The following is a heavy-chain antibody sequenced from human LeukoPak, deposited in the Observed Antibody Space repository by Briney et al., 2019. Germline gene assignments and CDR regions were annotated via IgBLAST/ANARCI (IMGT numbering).Heavy chain of an antibody. CDR1: GYTFTYRY. CDR2: INAGNGNT. J-gene: IGHJ4*02. V-gene: IGHV1-3*01. D-gene: IGHD6-13*01. Sequence: AASVKVSCKASGYTFTYRYLHWVRQAPGQALEWMGWINAGNGNTKYSQKFQDRVTITRDTSASTAYMELSSLRSEDTAVYYCARGIAAAGRVYWGQGTLVTVSS. CDR3: ARGIAAAGRVY.